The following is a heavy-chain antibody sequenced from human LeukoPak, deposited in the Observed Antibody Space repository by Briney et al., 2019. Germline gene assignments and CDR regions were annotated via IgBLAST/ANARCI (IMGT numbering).Heavy chain of an antibody. CDR2: VFDSGST. CDR3: ARLYQQSKWKYYYYYMDV. J-gene: IGHJ6*03. D-gene: IGHD1-1*01. Sequence: SETLSLTCSVSGASFSTNYWSWVRQPPGRGLEWIGYVFDSGSTNYNPSLKSRVTISVDTSTKQFSLRLSSVTAADTAVYYCARLYQQSKWKYYYYYMDVWGKGTAVTVSS. CDR1: GASFSTNY. V-gene: IGHV4-59*01.